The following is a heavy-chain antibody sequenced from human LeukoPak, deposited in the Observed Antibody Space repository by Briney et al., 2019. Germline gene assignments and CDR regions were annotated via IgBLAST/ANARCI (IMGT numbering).Heavy chain of an antibody. CDR1: GFTFSSYE. J-gene: IGHJ1*01. V-gene: IGHV3-48*03. CDR3: AREPDSSWYERDEYFQH. Sequence: GGSLRLSCAASGFTFSSYEMNWVRQAPGKWLEWVSYISSSGSTIYYADSVKGRFTISRDNAKNSLYLQMNSLRAEDTAVYYCAREPDSSWYERDEYFQHWGQGTLVTVSS. D-gene: IGHD6-13*01. CDR2: ISSSGSTI.